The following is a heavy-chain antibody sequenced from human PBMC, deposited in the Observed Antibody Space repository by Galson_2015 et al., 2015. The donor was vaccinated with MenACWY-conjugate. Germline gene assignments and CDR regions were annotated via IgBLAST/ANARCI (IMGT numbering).Heavy chain of an antibody. CDR2: IRYDGNNK. Sequence: SLRLSCTASGFTVGSNYISWVPQAPRRGLEGVALIRYDGNNKYYADSVNGRFTISRANSKNTLFLHINSLRAEDTAMYYCAKEWELNCEYWGQGTLVTVSS. D-gene: IGHD1-26*01. CDR1: GFTVGSNY. J-gene: IGHJ4*02. CDR3: AKEWELNCEY. V-gene: IGHV3-30*02.